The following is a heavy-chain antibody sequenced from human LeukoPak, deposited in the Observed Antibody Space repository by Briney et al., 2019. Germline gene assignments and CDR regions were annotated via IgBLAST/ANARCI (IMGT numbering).Heavy chain of an antibody. J-gene: IGHJ5*02. CDR3: ARCSGWYVDNWFDP. CDR2: IYYSGST. CDR1: GGSISSGDYY. Sequence: PSETLSLTCTVSGGSISSGDYYWSWIRQPPGKGLEWIGYIYYSGSTYYNPSLKSRVTISVDTSKNQFSLKLSSVTAADTAVYYCARCSGWYVDNWFDPWGQGTLVTVSS. V-gene: IGHV4-30-4*08. D-gene: IGHD6-19*01.